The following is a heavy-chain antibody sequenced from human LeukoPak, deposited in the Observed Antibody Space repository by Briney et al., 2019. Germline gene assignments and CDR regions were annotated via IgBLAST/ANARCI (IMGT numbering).Heavy chain of an antibody. CDR3: VVIPNNGAFDI. V-gene: IGHV3-30*04. CDR1: GFTFSSYA. D-gene: IGHD3-16*02. J-gene: IGHJ3*02. CDR2: ISYDGSNK. Sequence: GGSLRLSCAASGFTFSSYAMHWVRQAPGKGLEWVAVISYDGSNKYYADSVKGRFTISRDNSKNTLYLQMNSLRAEDTAVYYCVVIPNNGAFDIWGQGTMVTVSS.